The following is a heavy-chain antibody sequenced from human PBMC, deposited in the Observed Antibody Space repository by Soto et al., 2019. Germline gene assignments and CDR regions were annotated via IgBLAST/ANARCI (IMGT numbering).Heavy chain of an antibody. CDR2: IYYNEVT. V-gene: IGHV4-30-4*01. Sequence: QVHLQESGPGLVKPSQTLSLTCTVSGGSIANGEYYWSWFRQPPGKGLEWLAYIYYNEVTYYNPSLKSRLTVALDTSKDQSSLQVNSLTAADVATYFCARDHMVTTGAFEIWGKGKVVTVSS. CDR3: ARDHMVTTGAFEI. J-gene: IGHJ3*02. D-gene: IGHD4-17*01. CDR1: GGSIANGEYY.